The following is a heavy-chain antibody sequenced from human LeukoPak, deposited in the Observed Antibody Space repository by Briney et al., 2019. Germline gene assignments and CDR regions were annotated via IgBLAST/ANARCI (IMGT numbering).Heavy chain of an antibody. CDR1: GFTFSSYA. CDR3: ARGVSYGSGSYIGDP. CDR2: ISYDGSNK. D-gene: IGHD3-10*01. Sequence: GRSLRLSCAASGFTFSSYAMHWVRQAPGKGLEWVAVISYDGSNKYYADSVKGRFTISRDNSKNTFYLQMNNLRAEDTAVYYCARGVSYGSGSYIGDPWGQGTLVTVSS. J-gene: IGHJ5*02. V-gene: IGHV3-30*14.